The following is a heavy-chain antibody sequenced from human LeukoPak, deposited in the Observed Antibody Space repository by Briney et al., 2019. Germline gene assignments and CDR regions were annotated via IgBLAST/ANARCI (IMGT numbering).Heavy chain of an antibody. J-gene: IGHJ5*02. CDR3: ARSYYYDSNGDYGVNWFDP. D-gene: IGHD3-22*01. V-gene: IGHV4-39*01. Sequence: SETLSLTCTVSGGSISYSSCYWGWIRQPPGRGLEWVASIYYSGSTYYNPSLKSRVTISVDTSKNQFSLKLSSVTAADTVVYYCARSYYYDSNGDYGVNWFDPWGQGTLVTVSS. CDR1: GGSISYSSCY. CDR2: IYYSGST.